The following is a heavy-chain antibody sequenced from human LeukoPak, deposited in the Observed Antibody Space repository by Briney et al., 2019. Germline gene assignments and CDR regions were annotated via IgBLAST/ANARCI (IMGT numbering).Heavy chain of an antibody. D-gene: IGHD6-19*01. CDR1: GYTFTGYY. J-gene: IGHJ4*02. CDR2: INPNSGGT. Sequence: ASVKVSCKASGYTFTGYYMHWVRQAPGQGLEWMGWINPNSGGTNYAQKFQGRVTMTRDTSISTPYMELSRLRSDDTAVYYCASALGIAVAGTVGGAFYWGQGTLVTVSS. CDR3: ASALGIAVAGTVGGAFY. V-gene: IGHV1-2*02.